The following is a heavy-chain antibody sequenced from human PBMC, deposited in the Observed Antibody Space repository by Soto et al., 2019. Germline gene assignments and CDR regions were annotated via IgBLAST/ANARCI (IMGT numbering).Heavy chain of an antibody. Sequence: TRTVAYGNIINRGCSWISKKKPPGKGLEWIGYIYHSGSTYYNPSLKSRVTISVDTSKNQFSLKLSSVTAADTAVYYCSGGGYSGYDLEDYWGQGTLVTVSS. CDR2: IYHSGST. CDR1: YGNIINRGCS. CDR3: SGGGYSGYDLEDY. V-gene: IGHV4-30-2*01. D-gene: IGHD5-12*01. J-gene: IGHJ4*02.